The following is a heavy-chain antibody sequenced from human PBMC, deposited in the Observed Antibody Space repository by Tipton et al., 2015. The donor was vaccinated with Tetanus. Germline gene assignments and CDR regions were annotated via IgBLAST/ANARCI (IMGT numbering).Heavy chain of an antibody. CDR3: TTGDIVLMVYAISGLRYYGMDV. CDR2: IKSKTDGGTT. V-gene: IGHV3-15*07. J-gene: IGHJ6*02. D-gene: IGHD2-8*01. Sequence: SLRLSCAASGFTFSNAWMNWVRQAPGKGLEWVGRIKSKTDGGTTDYAAPVKGRFTISRDDSKNTLYLQMNSLKTEDTAVYYCTTGDIVLMVYAISGLRYYGMDVWGQGTTVTVSS. CDR1: GFTFSNAW.